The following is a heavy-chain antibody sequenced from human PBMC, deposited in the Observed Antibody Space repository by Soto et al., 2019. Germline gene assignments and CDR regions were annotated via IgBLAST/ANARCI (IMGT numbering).Heavy chain of an antibody. Sequence: ASVEVACEASGYTFTISYMHGLRQAPGQGLEWMGIINPSGGSTSYAQKFQGRVTMTRDTSTSTVYMELSSLRSEDTAVYYCASTTSSIAARDYYYYGMDVWGQGTTVTVSS. D-gene: IGHD6-6*01. J-gene: IGHJ6*02. V-gene: IGHV1-46*01. CDR1: GYTFTISY. CDR3: ASTTSSIAARDYYYYGMDV. CDR2: INPSGGST.